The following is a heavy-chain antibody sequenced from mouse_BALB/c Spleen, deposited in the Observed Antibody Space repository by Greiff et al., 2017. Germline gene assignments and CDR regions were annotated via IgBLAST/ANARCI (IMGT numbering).Heavy chain of an antibody. CDR3: ARDDYYAMDY. V-gene: IGHV5-6*01. CDR2: ISSGGSYT. CDR1: GFTFSSYG. Sequence: EVQRVESGGDLVKPGGSLKLSCAASGFTFSSYGMSWVRQTPDKRLEWVATISSGGSYTYYPDSVKGRFTISRDNAKNTLYLQMSSLKSEDTAMYYCARDDYYAMDYWGQGTSVTVSS. J-gene: IGHJ4*01.